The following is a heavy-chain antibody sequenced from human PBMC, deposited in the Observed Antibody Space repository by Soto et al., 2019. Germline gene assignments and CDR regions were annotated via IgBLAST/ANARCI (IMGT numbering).Heavy chain of an antibody. J-gene: IGHJ6*02. CDR1: GASFSIYY. V-gene: IGHV4-34*01. CDR2: INHSGST. CDR3: RRAEADHQRYAMTV. Sequence: PETLSLTRALSGASFSIYYWRWIRQPPGKGREWIGHINHSGSTNYNPSLKSRVTISVDTSKNQFSLKLSSVTAADTAVYYCRRAEADHQRYAMTVWRQGTRVTVSS.